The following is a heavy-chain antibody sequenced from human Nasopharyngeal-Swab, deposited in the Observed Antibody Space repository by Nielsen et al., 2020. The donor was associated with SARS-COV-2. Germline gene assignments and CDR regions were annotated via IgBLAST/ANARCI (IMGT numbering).Heavy chain of an antibody. CDR2: IYSGGST. CDR3: ARGGGDDYVWGSYNYYFDY. V-gene: IGHV3-53*01. D-gene: IGHD3-16*01. Sequence: GGSLRLSCAASGFTVSSNYMSWVRQAPGKGLEWVSVIYSGGSTYYADPVKGRFTISRDNSENTLYLQMNSLRAEDTAVYYCARGGGDDYVWGSYNYYFDYWGQGTLVTVSS. J-gene: IGHJ4*02. CDR1: GFTVSSNY.